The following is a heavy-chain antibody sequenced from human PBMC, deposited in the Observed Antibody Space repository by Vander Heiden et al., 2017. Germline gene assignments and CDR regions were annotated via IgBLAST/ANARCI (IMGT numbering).Heavy chain of an antibody. J-gene: IGHJ5*01. Sequence: EVHLVESGGGLVQPGGSLSLSCAEAGFSFNTYSMNWVRQAPGKGLEWVSYISSTSSFIHYADSVKGRFTISRDNAKNSLYLQMNSLRAEDTAVYYCARERGASGTGWFDSWGQGTLVTVSS. V-gene: IGHV3-21*01. D-gene: IGHD6-13*01. CDR3: ARERGASGTGWFDS. CDR2: ISSTSSFI. CDR1: GFSFNTYS.